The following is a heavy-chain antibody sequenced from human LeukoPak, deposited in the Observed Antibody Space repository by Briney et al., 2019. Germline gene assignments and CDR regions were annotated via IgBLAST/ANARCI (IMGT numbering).Heavy chain of an antibody. CDR1: GFTFSSYA. J-gene: IGHJ6*02. V-gene: IGHV3-7*01. CDR2: IKQDGSEK. CDR3: ARSIAAAGNVLYYYYGMDV. Sequence: GGSLRLSCAASGFTFSSYAMSWVRQAPGKGLEWVANIKQDGSEKYYVDSVKGRFTISRDNAKNSLYLQMNSLRAEDTAVYYCARSIAAAGNVLYYYYGMDVWGQGTTVTDSS. D-gene: IGHD6-13*01.